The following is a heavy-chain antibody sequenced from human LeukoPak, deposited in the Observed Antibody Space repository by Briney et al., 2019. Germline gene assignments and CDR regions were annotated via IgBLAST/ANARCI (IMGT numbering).Heavy chain of an antibody. CDR2: TSRSGGST. V-gene: IGHV3-23*01. J-gene: IGHJ4*02. D-gene: IGHD2-8*01. Sequence: GGSLRLSCAASGFTFSSYGMHWVRQAPGKGLEWVSATSRSGGSTYYADSVKGRFTISRDNSKNTLYLQMNSLRAEDTAVYYCANWQNGDNWGQGTLVTVSS. CDR1: GFTFSSYG. CDR3: ANWQNGDN.